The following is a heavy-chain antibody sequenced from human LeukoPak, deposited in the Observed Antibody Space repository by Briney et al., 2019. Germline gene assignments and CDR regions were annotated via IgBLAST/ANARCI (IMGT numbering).Heavy chain of an antibody. CDR2: IYSGGST. Sequence: GGSLRLSCAASGFTFSSYWMSWVRQAPGKGLEWVSVIYSGGSTYYADSVKGRFTISRDNSKNTLYLQMNSLRAEDTAVYYCARAGCSGGSCSTYYYYGMDVGGQGTTATVSS. CDR3: ARAGCSGGSCSTYYYYGMDV. V-gene: IGHV3-53*01. J-gene: IGHJ6*02. CDR1: GFTFSSYW. D-gene: IGHD2-15*01.